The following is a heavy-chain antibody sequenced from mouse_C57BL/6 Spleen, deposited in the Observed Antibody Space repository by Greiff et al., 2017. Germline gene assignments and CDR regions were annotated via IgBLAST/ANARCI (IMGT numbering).Heavy chain of an antibody. D-gene: IGHD2-5*01. CDR2: INPYNGGT. J-gene: IGHJ4*01. CDR1: GYTFTDYY. V-gene: IGHV1-19*01. CDR3: ARRKSNYDAMDD. Sequence: LVEPGASVKMSCKASGYTFTDYYMNWVKQSHGKSLEWIGVINPYNGGTSYNQKFKGKATLTVDKSSSTAYMELNSLTSEDSAVYYCARRKSNYDAMDDWGQGTSVTVSS.